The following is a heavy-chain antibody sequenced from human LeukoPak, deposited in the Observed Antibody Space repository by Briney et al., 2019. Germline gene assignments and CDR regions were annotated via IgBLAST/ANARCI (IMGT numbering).Heavy chain of an antibody. V-gene: IGHV3-11*01. CDR1: GFTFSDTY. CDR2: ISPSGTDI. J-gene: IGHJ5*02. CDR3: AKYDFLTGRRVDP. D-gene: IGHD3-9*01. Sequence: AGGSLRLSCAVSGFTFSDTYMTWIRQAPGKGLESLSYISPSGTDISYADSVRGRFTISRDNSKNTLYLQMNSLRAEDTAIYYCAKYDFLTGRRVDPWGQGTLVTVSS.